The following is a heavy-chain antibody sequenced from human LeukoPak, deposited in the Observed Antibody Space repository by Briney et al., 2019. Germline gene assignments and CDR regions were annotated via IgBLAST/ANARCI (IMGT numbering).Heavy chain of an antibody. CDR2: VDYNGST. J-gene: IGHJ5*02. D-gene: IGHD2/OR15-2a*01. CDR3: ARGFYEPFAR. V-gene: IGHV4-59*02. Sequence: PSETLSLTCTVSGASVSSSHWNWIRQSPGKGLEGIANVDYNGSTKYNPSLRGRGTMSLDTSKNQFYLKLESVTAADTARYYCARGFYEPFARWGQGTLVTVSS. CDR1: GASVSSSH.